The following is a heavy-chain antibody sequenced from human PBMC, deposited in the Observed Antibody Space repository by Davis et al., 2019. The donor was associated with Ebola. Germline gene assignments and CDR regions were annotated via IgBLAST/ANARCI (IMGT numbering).Heavy chain of an antibody. CDR1: GFTFSSYG. CDR3: ARAHIAAAD. J-gene: IGHJ4*02. CDR2: ISGSGGST. D-gene: IGHD6-13*01. Sequence: GESLKISCAASGFTFSSYGMHWVRQAPGKGLEWVSAISGSGGSTYYADSVKGRFTISRDNSKNTLYLQMNSLRAEDTAVYYCARAHIAAADWGQGTLVTVSS. V-gene: IGHV3-23*01.